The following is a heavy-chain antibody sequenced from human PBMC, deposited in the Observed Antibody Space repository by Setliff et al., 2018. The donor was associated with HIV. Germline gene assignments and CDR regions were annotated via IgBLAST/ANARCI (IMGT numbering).Heavy chain of an antibody. D-gene: IGHD2-2*01. CDR3: ARGHCSGTNCYGVDYYGMDV. CDR1: GGSLSSDNW. J-gene: IGHJ6*02. V-gene: IGHV4-4*02. Sequence: PSETLSLTCAVSGGSLSSDNWWTWVRQPPGKGLEWIGEIYHTEYTNYSPSLKSRVSVSVDRSKNQFSLNLTSVTAADTAVYYCARGHCSGTNCYGVDYYGMDVWGQGTTVTVSS. CDR2: IYHTEYT.